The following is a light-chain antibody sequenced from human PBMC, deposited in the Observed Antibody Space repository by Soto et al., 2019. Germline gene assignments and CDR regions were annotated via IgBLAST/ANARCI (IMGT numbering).Light chain of an antibody. CDR3: SSYTSSSTYV. CDR2: EVV. Sequence: QSVLTHPPSASGAPGQSVTISCTGSKSYIGIYDFVSWYQHHPGKAPRLIIYEVVQRPSGVPDRFSGSKSGNTASLTISGLQAEDEADYYCSSYTSSSTYVFGTGTKVTV. V-gene: IGLV2-18*02. J-gene: IGLJ1*01. CDR1: KSYIGIYDF.